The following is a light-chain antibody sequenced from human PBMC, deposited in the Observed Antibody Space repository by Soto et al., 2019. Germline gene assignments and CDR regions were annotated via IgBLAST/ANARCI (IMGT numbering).Light chain of an antibody. CDR3: QKSYSTPPT. V-gene: IGKV1-39*01. J-gene: IGKJ1*01. CDR1: QSISSY. Sequence: MIQSPSSLSASVGDRVTITCRASQSISSYLNWYQHKPGKAPNLLIYAASSLRSGVPSRFSGSGSGTDFTLTISSLQPEDFATYFCQKSYSTPPTFGQGTKVDIK. CDR2: AAS.